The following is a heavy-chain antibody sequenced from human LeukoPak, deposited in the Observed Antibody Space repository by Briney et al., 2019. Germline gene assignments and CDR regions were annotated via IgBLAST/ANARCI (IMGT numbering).Heavy chain of an antibody. Sequence: PSETLSLTCTVSGGSISSSSYYWGWIRQPPGKGLEWIGSIYYSGSTYYNPSLKSRVTISVDTSKNQFSLKLSSVTAADTAVYYCAGGSSLRRYDYWGQGTLVTVSS. CDR1: GGSISSSSYY. CDR3: AGGSSLRRYDY. J-gene: IGHJ4*02. V-gene: IGHV4-39*07. D-gene: IGHD1-26*01. CDR2: IYYSGST.